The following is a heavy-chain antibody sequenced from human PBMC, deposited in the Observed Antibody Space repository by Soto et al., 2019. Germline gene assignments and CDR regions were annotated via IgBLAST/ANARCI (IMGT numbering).Heavy chain of an antibody. CDR2: IWYDGSNK. CDR3: ARDPTYSSGWYLPAYYYYGMDV. CDR1: GFTFSSYG. J-gene: IGHJ6*02. Sequence: GGSLRLSCAASGFTFSSYGMHWVRQAPGKGLEWVAVIWYDGSNKYYADSVKGRFTISRDNSKNTLYLQMNSLRAEDTAVYYCARDPTYSSGWYLPAYYYYGMDVWGQGTTVTVSS. V-gene: IGHV3-33*01. D-gene: IGHD6-19*01.